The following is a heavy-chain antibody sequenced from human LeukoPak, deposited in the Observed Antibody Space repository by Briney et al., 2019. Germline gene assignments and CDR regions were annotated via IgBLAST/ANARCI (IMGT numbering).Heavy chain of an antibody. D-gene: IGHD5-18*01. V-gene: IGHV1-2*06. J-gene: IGHJ4*02. CDR1: GYTFTGYY. CDR2: INPNSGGT. CDR3: ARSPYSYGFTSDY. Sequence: ASVKVSCKASGYTFTGYYMHWLRQAPGQGLEWRGRINPNSGGTNYAQKFQGRVTMTRDTSISTAYMELSRLRSDETAVYYCARSPYSYGFTSDYWGQGTLVTVSS.